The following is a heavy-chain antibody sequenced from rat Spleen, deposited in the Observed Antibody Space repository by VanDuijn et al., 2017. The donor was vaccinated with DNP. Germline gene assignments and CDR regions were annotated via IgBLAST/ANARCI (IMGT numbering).Heavy chain of an antibody. Sequence: EVQLVESGGGLVQPGRSLKLSCAASGFTFSNYGMAWVRQAPTKGLEWVASISTSGGSTYYPDSVKGRFTISRDNAKNTLYLQMNSLRSEDTATYYCARETGNNYDYYAMDAWGQGTSVTVSS. CDR3: ARETGNNYDYYAMDA. CDR1: GFTFSNYG. V-gene: IGHV5S13*01. D-gene: IGHD1-10*01. J-gene: IGHJ4*01. CDR2: ISTSGGST.